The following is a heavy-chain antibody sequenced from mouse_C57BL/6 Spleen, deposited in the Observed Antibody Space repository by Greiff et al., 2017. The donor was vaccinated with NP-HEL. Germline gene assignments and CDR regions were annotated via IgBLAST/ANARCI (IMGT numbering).Heavy chain of an antibody. CDR1: GYTFTSYT. CDR2: INPSSGYT. J-gene: IGHJ1*03. CDR3: ARYSNYWYFDV. D-gene: IGHD2-5*01. V-gene: IGHV1-4*01. Sequence: QVQLQQSGAELARPGASVKMSCKASGYTFTSYTMHWVKQRPGQGLEWIGYINPSSGYTKYNQKFKDKATLTADKSSSPAYMQLSSLTSEDSAVYYCARYSNYWYFDVWGTGTTVTVSS.